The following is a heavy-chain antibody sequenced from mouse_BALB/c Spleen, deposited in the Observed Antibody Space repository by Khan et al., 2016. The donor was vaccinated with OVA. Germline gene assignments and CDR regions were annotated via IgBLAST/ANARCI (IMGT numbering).Heavy chain of an antibody. Sequence: QVQLQQPGAELVKAGASVKMSCKASGYTFTSYWMHWVKQRLGQGLEWFAETNPTNGRTYYTEQFKSKATLTVDKSSSIAYMLLSGPTFEDSAVYYCARIKKIVATYFDYWGQGTTLTVSS. CDR3: ARIKKIVATYFDY. D-gene: IGHD1-1*01. V-gene: IGHV1S81*02. CDR2: TNPTNGRT. CDR1: GYTFTSYW. J-gene: IGHJ2*01.